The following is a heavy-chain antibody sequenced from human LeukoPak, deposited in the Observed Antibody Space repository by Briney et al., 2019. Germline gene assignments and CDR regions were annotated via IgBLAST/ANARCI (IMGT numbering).Heavy chain of an antibody. CDR2: ISSSGSTI. CDR1: GFAFSDYY. Sequence: GRSLRLSCAASGFAFSDYYMSWIRQAPGKGLEWVSYISSSGSTIYYADSVKGRFTISRDNAKNSLYLQMNSLRAEDTAVYYCARGTGGNGDFYYYYGMDVWGQGTTVTVSS. CDR3: ARGTGGNGDFYYYYGMDV. D-gene: IGHD4-17*01. J-gene: IGHJ6*02. V-gene: IGHV3-11*01.